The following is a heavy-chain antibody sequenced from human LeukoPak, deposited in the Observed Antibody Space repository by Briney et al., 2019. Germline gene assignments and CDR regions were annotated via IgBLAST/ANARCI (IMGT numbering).Heavy chain of an antibody. J-gene: IGHJ4*02. V-gene: IGHV3-23*01. CDR3: AKEQRIRHCSEGVCMEGYYFDY. Sequence: GGSLRLSCSGTGFNFNMFAINWVRQAPGKGLEWVSGLSRGGGTTSYADSAKGRFTTSRDNSKKTVFLQMNSLKSDDTAVYYCAKEQRIRHCSEGVCMEGYYFDYWGQGTLVTVSS. CDR2: LSRGGGTT. D-gene: IGHD6-25*01. CDR1: GFNFNMFA.